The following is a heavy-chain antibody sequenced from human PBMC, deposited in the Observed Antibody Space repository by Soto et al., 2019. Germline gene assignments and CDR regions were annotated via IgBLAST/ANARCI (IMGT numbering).Heavy chain of an antibody. D-gene: IGHD3-10*01. V-gene: IGHV4-59*13. Sequence: PSETLSLTCTISGGSFGTNYWSWIRQASGKGLEWIGYTYHTGSTKYNPSLKSRATISVDTSKNQFSLTLNSAAAADTAVYYCATDSAGRGPFDPWGQGILVTVSS. CDR1: GGSFGTNY. CDR2: TYHTGST. J-gene: IGHJ5*02. CDR3: ATDSAGRGPFDP.